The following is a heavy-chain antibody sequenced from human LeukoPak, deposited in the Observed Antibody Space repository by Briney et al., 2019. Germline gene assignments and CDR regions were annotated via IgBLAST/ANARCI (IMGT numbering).Heavy chain of an antibody. CDR2: IYYSGST. Sequence: SETLSLTCTVSGGSISSGDYYWSWIRQPPGKGLEWIGYIYYSGSTYYNPSLKSRVTISVDTSKNQFSLKLSSVTAADTAVYYCARDGHYSSSWYWFDPWGQGTLVTVSS. D-gene: IGHD6-13*01. V-gene: IGHV4-30-4*01. CDR3: ARDGHYSSSWYWFDP. J-gene: IGHJ5*02. CDR1: GGSISSGDYY.